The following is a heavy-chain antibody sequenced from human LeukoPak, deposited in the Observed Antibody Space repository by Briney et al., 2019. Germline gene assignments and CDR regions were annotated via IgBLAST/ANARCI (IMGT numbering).Heavy chain of an antibody. CDR1: GYTFTSYD. Sequence: ASVKVSCKASGYTFTSYDINWERQATGQGREWMGWMNPNSGNTGYAQKFQGRVTMTRNTSISTAYMELSSLRSEDTAVYYCARAFGELLVRWFDPWGQGTLVTVSS. D-gene: IGHD3-10*01. J-gene: IGHJ5*02. CDR2: MNPNSGNT. V-gene: IGHV1-8*01. CDR3: ARAFGELLVRWFDP.